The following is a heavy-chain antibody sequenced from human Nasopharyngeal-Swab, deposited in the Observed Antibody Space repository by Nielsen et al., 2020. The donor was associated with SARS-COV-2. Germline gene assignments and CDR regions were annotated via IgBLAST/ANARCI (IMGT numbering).Heavy chain of an antibody. J-gene: IGHJ3*02. V-gene: IGHV4-34*01. D-gene: IGHD2-2*02. CDR1: GGSFSGYY. CDR2: INHSGST. Sequence: SETLSLTCAVYGGSFSGYYWSWIRQPPGKGLEWIGEINHSGSTNYNPPLKSRVTISVDTSKNQFSLKLSSVTAADTAVYYCASQGSDIVVVPAAIGAFDIWGQGTMVTVSS. CDR3: ASQGSDIVVVPAAIGAFDI.